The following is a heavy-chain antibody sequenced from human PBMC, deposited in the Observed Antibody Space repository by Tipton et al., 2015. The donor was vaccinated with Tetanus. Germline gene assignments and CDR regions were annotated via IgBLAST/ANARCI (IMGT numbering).Heavy chain of an antibody. CDR1: GGSISSYF. Sequence: TLSLTCTVSGGSISSYFWSWIRQPPGKGLEWIGYIYYSGSTNYNPSLKSRVTISVDTSKNQFSLKLSSVTPEDTAMYYCARDPSVNWYKNWFDPWGQGTLVTVSS. V-gene: IGHV4-59*12. CDR2: IYYSGST. CDR3: ARDPSVNWYKNWFDP. J-gene: IGHJ5*02. D-gene: IGHD1/OR15-1a*01.